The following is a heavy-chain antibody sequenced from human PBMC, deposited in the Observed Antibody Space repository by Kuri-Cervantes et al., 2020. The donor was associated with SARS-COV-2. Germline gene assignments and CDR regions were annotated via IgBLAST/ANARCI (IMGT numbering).Heavy chain of an antibody. CDR1: GGSISSSSYY. V-gene: IGHV4-39*07. D-gene: IGHD2-21*01. Sequence: SETLSLTCTVSGGSISSSSYYWGWIRQPPGKGLEWIGSIYYSGSTYYNPSLKSRVTISVDTSKNQFSLKLSSVTAADKAVYYCARVGVVIAIPDYWGQGTLVTVSS. J-gene: IGHJ4*02. CDR2: IYYSGST. CDR3: ARVGVVIAIPDY.